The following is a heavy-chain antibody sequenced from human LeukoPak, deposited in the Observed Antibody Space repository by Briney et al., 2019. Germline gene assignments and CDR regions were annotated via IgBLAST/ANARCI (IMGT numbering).Heavy chain of an antibody. CDR2: TYYRSKWYN. V-gene: IGHV6-1*01. D-gene: IGHD6-19*01. CDR1: GDSVSSNSAA. J-gene: IGHJ4*02. Sequence: SQTLSLTCVISGDSVSSNSAAWNWIRQSPSRGLEWLGRTYYRSKWYNDYAVSVNSRITINSDTSKNQFSLQLTSVTPEDSAVYYCARAWYTTGWWPHYLDHWGQGSLVTVSS. CDR3: ARAWYTTGWWPHYLDH.